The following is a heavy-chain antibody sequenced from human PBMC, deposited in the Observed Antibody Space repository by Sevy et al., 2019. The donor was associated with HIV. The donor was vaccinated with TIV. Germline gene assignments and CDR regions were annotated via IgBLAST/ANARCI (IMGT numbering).Heavy chain of an antibody. CDR3: ARNSNPYYYGMDV. CDR2: IYYSGST. J-gene: IGHJ6*02. D-gene: IGHD4-4*01. CDR1: GGSISSGGYY. V-gene: IGHV4-31*03. Sequence: SETLSLTCTVSGGSISSGGYYWSWIRQHPGKGLEWIGYIYYSGSTYYNPSLKSRVTISVDTFKNQFSLKLSSVTAADTAVYYCARNSNPYYYGMDVWGQGTTVTVSS.